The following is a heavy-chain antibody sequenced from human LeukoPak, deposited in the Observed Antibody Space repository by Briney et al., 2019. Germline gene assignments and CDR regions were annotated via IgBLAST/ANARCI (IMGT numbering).Heavy chain of an antibody. CDR1: GGSISSSSYY. CDR2: IYYSGST. V-gene: IGHV4-39*01. Sequence: PSETLSLTCTVSGGSISSSSYYWGWISQHPGKGLEWIGSIYYSGSTYYNPSLKSRVTISVDTSKNQFSLKLSSVTAADTAVYYCAGAGMITFGGVIADYPFDYWGQGTLVTVSS. J-gene: IGHJ4*02. CDR3: AGAGMITFGGVIADYPFDY. D-gene: IGHD3-16*02.